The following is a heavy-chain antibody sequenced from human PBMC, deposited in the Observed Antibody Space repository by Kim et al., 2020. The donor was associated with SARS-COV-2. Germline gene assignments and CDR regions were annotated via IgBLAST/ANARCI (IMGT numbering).Heavy chain of an antibody. J-gene: IGHJ6*02. CDR3: ARGHSGGYYYYYYGMDV. Sequence: SETLSLTCAVYGGSFSGYYWSWIRQPPGKGLEWIGEINHSGSTNYNPSLKSRVTISVDTSKNQFSLKLSSVAAADTAVYYCARGHSGGYYYYYYGMDVWGQGTTVTVSS. V-gene: IGHV4-34*01. D-gene: IGHD3-16*01. CDR2: INHSGST. CDR1: GGSFSGYY.